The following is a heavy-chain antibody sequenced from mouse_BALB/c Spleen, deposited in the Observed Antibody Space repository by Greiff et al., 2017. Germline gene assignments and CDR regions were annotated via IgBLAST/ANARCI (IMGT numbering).Heavy chain of an antibody. Sequence: EVKLVEAGGGLVQPGGSLKLSCAASGFTFSSYGMSWVRQTPDKRLEWVATINSNGGSTYYQDSVKSRFTISRDNAKNTLYLQMSSLKSEDTAMYYCSRDGNYPYAMDDWGQGTSVTVSS. CDR3: SRDGNYPYAMDD. J-gene: IGHJ4*01. CDR1: GFTFSSYG. D-gene: IGHD2-1*01. CDR2: INSNGGST. V-gene: IGHV5-6-3*01.